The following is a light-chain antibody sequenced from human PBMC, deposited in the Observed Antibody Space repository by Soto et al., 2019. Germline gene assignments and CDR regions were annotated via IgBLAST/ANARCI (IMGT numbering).Light chain of an antibody. CDR3: CSYAGSYIYV. CDR1: TSDVGGYIS. CDR2: DVT. Sequence: QSVLTQPASVSGSPGQSVTISCTGTTSDVGGYISVSWYQHHPGKAPTVMIYDVTKRPSGVPDRFSGSKSGNTASLTISGLQAEDEADYYCCSYAGSYIYVFGTGTKVHRP. J-gene: IGLJ1*01. V-gene: IGLV2-11*01.